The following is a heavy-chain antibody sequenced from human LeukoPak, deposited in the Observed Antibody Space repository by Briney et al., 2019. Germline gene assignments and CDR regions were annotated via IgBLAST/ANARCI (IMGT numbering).Heavy chain of an antibody. D-gene: IGHD7-27*01. CDR3: ARGTPNWGYR. CDR1: GGSISNYY. J-gene: IGHJ4*02. Sequence: SETLSLTCTVSGGSISNYYWSWIRQPPGKGLEWIGYTYTSGSTNYNPSLKSRVTISVDTSKNQFSLKLSSVTAADTAVYYCARGTPNWGYRWGQGTLVTVSS. V-gene: IGHV4-4*09. CDR2: TYTSGST.